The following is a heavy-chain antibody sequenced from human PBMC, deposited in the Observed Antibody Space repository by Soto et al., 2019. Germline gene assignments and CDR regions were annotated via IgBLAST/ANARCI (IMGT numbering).Heavy chain of an antibody. CDR1: GYSISGPSY. Sequence: TLSLTCSVSGYSISGPSYWAWIRQPPGKGPEWIASIYHGGTTFYNPSLKSRITISVDTSNNQFSLKLTSVTAADTAVYYCAKVHVMVVAGSTFDYWGHGTLVTVSP. CDR2: IYHGGTT. D-gene: IGHD2-21*02. CDR3: AKVHVMVVAGSTFDY. V-gene: IGHV4-38-2*02. J-gene: IGHJ4*01.